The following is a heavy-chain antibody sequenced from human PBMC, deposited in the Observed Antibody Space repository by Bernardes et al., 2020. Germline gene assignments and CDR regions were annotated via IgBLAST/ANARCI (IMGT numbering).Heavy chain of an antibody. Sequence: GGSLRLSCAASGFTFSDYTMNWVRQAPGKGLEWVSSITSSSYISYADSVKGRFTVSRDNAKSTLYLQMNSLRAEDTAVYYCVKVSGSYRLDYWGQGTLVTVSS. CDR2: ITSSSYI. CDR3: VKVSGSYRLDY. J-gene: IGHJ4*02. D-gene: IGHD3-10*01. CDR1: GFTFSDYT. V-gene: IGHV3-21*04.